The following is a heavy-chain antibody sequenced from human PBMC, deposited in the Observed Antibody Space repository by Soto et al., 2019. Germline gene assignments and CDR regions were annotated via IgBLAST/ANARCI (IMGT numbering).Heavy chain of an antibody. Sequence: SETLSHTCTVSGGSISSSDYYWGWIRQPQGKGLEWIGTIYYSGITYYNPSLKSRVTISVDTSKNQFSLKLSSVTAAEAALYYCARRDPYSSVDAFDIWGQGTMVT. CDR3: ARRDPYSSVDAFDI. D-gene: IGHD6-25*01. CDR2: IYYSGIT. J-gene: IGHJ3*02. V-gene: IGHV4-39*01. CDR1: GGSISSSDYY.